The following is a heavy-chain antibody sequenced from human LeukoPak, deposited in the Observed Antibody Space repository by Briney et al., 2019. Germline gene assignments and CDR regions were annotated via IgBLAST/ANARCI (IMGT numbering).Heavy chain of an antibody. D-gene: IGHD3-10*01. CDR3: ARDRRLLYFGELFHDAFDI. CDR1: GFTVSSNY. CDR2: IYSDGNT. Sequence: PGGSLRLSCAASGFTVSSNYMNWVRQAPGEGLEWVSVIYSDGNTYYADSVKGRFTISRDNSKNTLYLQMNSLRAEDTAVYYCARDRRLLYFGELFHDAFDIWGQGTMVTVSS. V-gene: IGHV3-53*01. J-gene: IGHJ3*02.